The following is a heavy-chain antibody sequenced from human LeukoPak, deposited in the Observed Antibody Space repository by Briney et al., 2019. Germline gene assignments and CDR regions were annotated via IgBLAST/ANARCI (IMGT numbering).Heavy chain of an antibody. V-gene: IGHV1-24*01. CDR2: FDPEDGET. J-gene: IGHJ4*02. D-gene: IGHD3-22*01. CDR3: ETNDPYDSSGYYLGY. CDR1: GYTLTELS. Sequence: ASVKVSCKVSGYTLTELSMHWVRQAPGKGLEWMGGFDPEDGETIYAQKFQGRVTMTEDTSTDTAYMELSSLRSEDTAVYYCETNDPYDSSGYYLGYWGQGTLVTVSS.